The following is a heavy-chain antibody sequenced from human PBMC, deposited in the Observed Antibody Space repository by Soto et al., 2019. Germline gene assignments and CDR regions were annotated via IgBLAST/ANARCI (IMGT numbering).Heavy chain of an antibody. Sequence: PGGSLRLSCAASGFTFNVSVVHWVHQASGKGLEWVGRIRSKANSYATAYAASVKGRFTISRDDSKNTAYLQMNSLKTDDTAVYYCTSSNLYYWGQGTLVTVS. J-gene: IGHJ4*02. CDR2: IRSKANSYAT. CDR1: GFTFNVSV. V-gene: IGHV3-73*01. CDR3: TSSNLYY.